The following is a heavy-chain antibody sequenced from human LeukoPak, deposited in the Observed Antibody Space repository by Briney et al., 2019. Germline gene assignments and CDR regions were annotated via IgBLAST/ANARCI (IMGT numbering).Heavy chain of an antibody. Sequence: SETLSLTCAVYGGSFSGYYWSWIRQPPGKGLEWIGEINHSGSTNYNPSLKSRVTISVDTSKNQFSLKLSSVTAADTAVYYCARAYYDILTGSPFAYWGQGTLVTVSS. V-gene: IGHV4-34*01. CDR1: GGSFSGYY. CDR3: ARAYYDILTGSPFAY. J-gene: IGHJ4*02. D-gene: IGHD3-9*01. CDR2: INHSGST.